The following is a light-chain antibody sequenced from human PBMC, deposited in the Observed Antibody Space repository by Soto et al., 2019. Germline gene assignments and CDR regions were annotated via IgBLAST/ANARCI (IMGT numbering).Light chain of an antibody. CDR3: QQYNNWPPWT. J-gene: IGKJ1*01. V-gene: IGKV3-15*01. CDR2: GAS. CDR1: QSVSSN. Sequence: EIVMTQPPATLSVSPGERATLSCRASQSVSSNLAWYQQNPGQAPRLLISGASTRATGIPARFSGSGSGTEFTLTISSLPSEDFAVSYSQQYNNWPPWTFGQGTTVDIK.